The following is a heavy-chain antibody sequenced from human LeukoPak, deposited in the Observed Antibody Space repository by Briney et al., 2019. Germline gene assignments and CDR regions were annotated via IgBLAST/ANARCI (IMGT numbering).Heavy chain of an antibody. CDR1: GYTSTGYY. J-gene: IGHJ3*02. Sequence: ASVKVSCKASGYTSTGYYMHWVRQAPGQGLEWMGWINPNSGGTNYAQKFQGRVAMTRDTSISTAYMELSRLRSDDTAVYYCAREIIPDAFDIWGQGTMVTVSS. CDR3: AREIIPDAFDI. CDR2: INPNSGGT. V-gene: IGHV1-2*02. D-gene: IGHD2-21*01.